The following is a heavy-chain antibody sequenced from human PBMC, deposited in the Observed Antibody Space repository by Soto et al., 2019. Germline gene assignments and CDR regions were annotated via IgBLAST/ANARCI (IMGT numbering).Heavy chain of an antibody. J-gene: IGHJ4*02. CDR1: GYTFTSYG. CDR2: ISAYNGNT. V-gene: IGHV1-18*01. Sequence: ASVKVSCKASGYTFTSYGISWVRQAPGQGLEWMGWISAYNGNTNYAQKLQGRVTMTTDTSTSTAYMELRSLRSDNTAVYYCARGQSIAAASPFDYWGQGTLVTVSS. D-gene: IGHD6-13*01. CDR3: ARGQSIAAASPFDY.